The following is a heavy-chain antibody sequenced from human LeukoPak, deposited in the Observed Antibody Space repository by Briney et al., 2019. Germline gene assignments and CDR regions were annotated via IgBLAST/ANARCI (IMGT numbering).Heavy chain of an antibody. J-gene: IGHJ4*02. V-gene: IGHV3-30-3*01. CDR1: GFTFSNYA. CDR2: ISYDGSNK. Sequence: PGRSLGLSCAASGFTFSNYAMHWVRQAPGKGLEWVALISYDGSNKYYADSVKGRFTISRDNSKNTLYLHINSLRPEATTVYYCARGLDSWGQGTLVTVSS. CDR3: ARGLDS.